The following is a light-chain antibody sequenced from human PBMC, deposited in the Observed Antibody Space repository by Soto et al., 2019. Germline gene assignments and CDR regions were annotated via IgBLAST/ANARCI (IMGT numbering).Light chain of an antibody. CDR3: QQYIHYPYT. CDR2: GAS. CDR1: QDIGIS. V-gene: IGKV1-16*01. Sequence: DIQMTQSPSSLSVSVGDRVTITCRASQDIGISLGWFQQRPGKAPKSLIYGASTLQSAVPSRFSGSGSGTDFTLTISSLQTEDFATYYCQQYIHYPYTFGQGTRLEI. J-gene: IGKJ5*01.